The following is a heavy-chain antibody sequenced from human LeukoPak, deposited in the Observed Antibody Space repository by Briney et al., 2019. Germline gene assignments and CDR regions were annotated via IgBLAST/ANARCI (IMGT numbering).Heavy chain of an antibody. CDR2: IRYDGSNK. CDR3: AKGLYGENFDY. J-gene: IGHJ4*02. CDR1: GFTFSSYG. V-gene: IGHV3-30*02. Sequence: GGSLRLSCAASGFTFSSYGMYWVRQDPGKGLEWVAFIRYDGSNKYYADSVKGRFTISRDNSKNTLYLQMNSLRAEDTAVYYCAKGLYGENFDYWGQGTLVTLS. D-gene: IGHD4-17*01.